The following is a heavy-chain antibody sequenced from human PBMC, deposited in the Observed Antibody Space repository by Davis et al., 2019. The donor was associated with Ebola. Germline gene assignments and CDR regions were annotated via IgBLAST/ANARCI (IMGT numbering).Heavy chain of an antibody. V-gene: IGHV3-7*01. D-gene: IGHD3-10*01. CDR2: IKQDGSEK. CDR3: ARERRITMVQSDY. J-gene: IGHJ4*02. Sequence: GGSLRLSCAASGFTFSSYWMSWVRQAPGKGLEWVVNIKQDGSEKYYADSVKGRFTISRDNAKNSLYLQMNSLRAEDTAVYYCARERRITMVQSDYWGQGTLVTVSS. CDR1: GFTFSSYW.